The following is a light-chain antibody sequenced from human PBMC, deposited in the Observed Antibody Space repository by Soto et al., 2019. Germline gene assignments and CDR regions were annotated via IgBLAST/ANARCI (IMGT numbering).Light chain of an antibody. Sequence: EIVLTQSPGTLSLSPGERATLSCRASLSVSSNYVAWYQQKPGQAPRLLIYGASSRATGIPDRFSGSGSGTDFTLTISRLEPEDFATYYCQQSYSTPPAFGGGTKVEIK. J-gene: IGKJ4*01. CDR3: QQSYSTPPA. CDR2: GAS. V-gene: IGKV3-20*01. CDR1: LSVSSNY.